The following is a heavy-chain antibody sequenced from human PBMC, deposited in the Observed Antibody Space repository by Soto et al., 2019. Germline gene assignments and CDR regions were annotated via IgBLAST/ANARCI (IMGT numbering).Heavy chain of an antibody. D-gene: IGHD3-22*01. CDR2: IIPIFGTA. V-gene: IGHV1-69*06. Sequence: ASVKVSCKASGGTFSSYAISWVRQAPGQGLEWMGGIIPIFGTANYAQKFQGRVTITADKSTSTAYMELSSLRSEDTAVYYCARGIQYYCYSSGYYLDAFDIWGQRTMVTVAS. CDR3: ARGIQYYCYSSGYYLDAFDI. CDR1: GGTFSSYA. J-gene: IGHJ3*02.